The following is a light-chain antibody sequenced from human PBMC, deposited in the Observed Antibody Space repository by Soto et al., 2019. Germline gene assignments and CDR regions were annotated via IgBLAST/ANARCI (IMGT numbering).Light chain of an antibody. CDR1: SSNIGAGYD. Sequence: QSVLTQPPSVSGAPRQRVTISCTGSSSNIGAGYDVHWYQQLPGTAPKLLIYGNSNRPSGVPDRFSGSKSGTSASLAITGLQAEDEADYYCQSYDSSLSGLFGGGTKVTVL. CDR3: QSYDSSLSGL. CDR2: GNS. V-gene: IGLV1-40*01. J-gene: IGLJ2*01.